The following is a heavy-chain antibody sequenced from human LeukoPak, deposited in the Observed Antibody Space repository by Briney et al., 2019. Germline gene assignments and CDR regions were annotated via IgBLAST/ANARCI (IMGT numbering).Heavy chain of an antibody. CDR2: IRYDGSNK. D-gene: IGHD3-22*01. CDR3: AKGHASYYDSSGYPDAFDI. Sequence: WGTLRLSGAASGFTFSSYGMHWVPQAPGNGLKGVAFIRYDGSNKDYAESVKGRFTISTDNSKNTLYLKMNSLRAEDTAVYYCAKGHASYYDSSGYPDAFDIWGQGTLVTVSS. CDR1: GFTFSSYG. V-gene: IGHV3-30*02. J-gene: IGHJ3*02.